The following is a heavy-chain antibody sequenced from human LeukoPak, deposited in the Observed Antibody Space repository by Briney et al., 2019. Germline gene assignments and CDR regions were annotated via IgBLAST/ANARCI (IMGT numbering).Heavy chain of an antibody. CDR3: ARNIHSSGWLGFDP. J-gene: IGHJ5*02. D-gene: IGHD6-19*01. CDR1: GYTFTSYG. CDR2: ISAYNGNT. Sequence: ASVKVSCRASGYTFTSYGISWVRQAPGQGLEWMGCISAYNGNTNYAQKLQGRVTMTTDTSTSTAYMELRSLRSDDTAVYYCARNIHSSGWLGFDPWGQGTLVTVSS. V-gene: IGHV1-18*01.